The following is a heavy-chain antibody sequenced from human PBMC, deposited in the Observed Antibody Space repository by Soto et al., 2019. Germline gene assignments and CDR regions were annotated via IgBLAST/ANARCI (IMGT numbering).Heavy chain of an antibody. D-gene: IGHD1-1*01. J-gene: IGHJ4*02. V-gene: IGHV3-33*01. CDR1: GFSFNSNA. CDR2: IYLDGRYE. Sequence: GGSLGLSCAASGFSFNSNAMHWVRQAPGKWLEWVVLIYLDGRYESYADSVKGRFTISRDNPKSTVFLQMNSLRVEDTAVYYCARDLGLGYNSTFDYWGQGTLVTVSS. CDR3: ARDLGLGYNSTFDY.